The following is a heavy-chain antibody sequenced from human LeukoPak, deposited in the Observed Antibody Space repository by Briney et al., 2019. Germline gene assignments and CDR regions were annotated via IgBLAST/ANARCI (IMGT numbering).Heavy chain of an antibody. V-gene: IGHV4-38-2*01. J-gene: IGHJ5*02. CDR3: ARGTTVTTLGS. D-gene: IGHD4-17*01. Sequence: SETLSLTCAVSDYPISRGNYWGWIRQPPGKGLEWIASISHSGSTYYNPSLKSRVTISVDTSKNQFPLKLSSVTAADTAVYYCARGTTVTTLGSWGQGTLVTVSS. CDR2: ISHSGST. CDR1: DYPISRGNY.